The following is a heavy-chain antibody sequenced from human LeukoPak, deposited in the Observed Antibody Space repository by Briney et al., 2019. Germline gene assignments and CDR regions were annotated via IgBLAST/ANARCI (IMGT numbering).Heavy chain of an antibody. Sequence: PGGSLRLSCAASGFTFSSYSMNWVRQAPGKGLEWVSYIGSSSSTIYYGDSVKGRFTISRENAKNSLYLQMNSLRAEDTAVYYCARGSIAAAGNDYWGQGTLVTVSS. CDR3: ARGSIAAAGNDY. D-gene: IGHD6-13*01. CDR1: GFTFSSYS. CDR2: IGSSSSTI. V-gene: IGHV3-48*01. J-gene: IGHJ4*02.